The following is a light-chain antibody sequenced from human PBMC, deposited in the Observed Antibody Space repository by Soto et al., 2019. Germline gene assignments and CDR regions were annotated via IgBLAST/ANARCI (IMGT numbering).Light chain of an antibody. CDR1: QSVSSY. J-gene: IGKJ4*01. CDR3: QQYKQWPVA. V-gene: IGKV3-15*01. CDR2: GAS. Sequence: EIVLTQSPATLSLSPGERATLSCRASQSVSSYLAWYQQNPGQAPRLLIYGASTRATGVPARFSGSGSATQFTLTISSLQSEDFGFYYCQQYKQWPVAFGGGTKVEIK.